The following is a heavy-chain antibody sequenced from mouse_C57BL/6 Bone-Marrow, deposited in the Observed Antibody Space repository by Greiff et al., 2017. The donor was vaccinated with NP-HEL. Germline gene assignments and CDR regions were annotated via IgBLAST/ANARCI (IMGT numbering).Heavy chain of an antibody. CDR3: ARPLWFAY. Sequence: QVQLQQPGAELVKPGASVKLSCKASGYTFTSYWMHWVKQRPGRGLEWIGRIDPGSGSTYYNEKFKGKATLTVDKSSSTAYMLLSSLTSEDSAVYFCARPLWFAYWGQGTLVTVSA. CDR2: IDPGSGST. V-gene: IGHV1-62-3*01. CDR1: GYTFTSYW. J-gene: IGHJ3*01.